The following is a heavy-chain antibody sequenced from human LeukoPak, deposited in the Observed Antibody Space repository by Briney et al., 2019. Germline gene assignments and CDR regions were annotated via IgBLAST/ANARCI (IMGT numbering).Heavy chain of an antibody. V-gene: IGHV3-33*01. CDR1: GFTFSSYG. D-gene: IGHD5-18*01. J-gene: IGHJ4*02. Sequence: GGSLRLSCAASGFTFSSYGMHWVRQAPGKGLEWVAVIWYDGSNKYYADSVKGRFTISRDNSKNTLYLQMNSLRAEDTAVYYCARGSRWIQLWSFDYWGQGTLVTVSS. CDR2: IWYDGSNK. CDR3: ARGSRWIQLWSFDY.